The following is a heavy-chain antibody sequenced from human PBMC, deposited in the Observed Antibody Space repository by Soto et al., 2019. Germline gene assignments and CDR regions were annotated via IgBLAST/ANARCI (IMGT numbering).Heavy chain of an antibody. CDR2: ISDSGGST. V-gene: IGHV3-23*01. Sequence: TGGSLRLSCVVSGSTFSSDVMSWVRQAPGRGLEWVSGISDSGGSTYYADSVKGRFTISRDNAKNTLYLQMKSLRVEDTALYYCAKDGGWSLAVAGLFDYWGPGTQVTVSS. CDR3: AKDGGWSLAVAGLFDY. D-gene: IGHD6-19*01. J-gene: IGHJ4*02. CDR1: GSTFSSDV.